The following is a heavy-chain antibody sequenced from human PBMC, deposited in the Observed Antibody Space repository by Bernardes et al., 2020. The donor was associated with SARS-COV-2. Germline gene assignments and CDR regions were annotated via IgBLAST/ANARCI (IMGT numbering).Heavy chain of an antibody. J-gene: IGHJ4*02. CDR3: AKSYTSSLDN. Sequence: GGSLRLSCAASGFTFSTYAMSWVRQAPGKGLEWVSAISGSAGSTYYADSVKGRFTISRDNSKNTLYLLMNSLRTEDTAVYYCAKSYTSSLDNWAQGTLVTVSS. V-gene: IGHV3-23*01. D-gene: IGHD6-13*01. CDR2: ISGSAGST. CDR1: GFTFSTYA.